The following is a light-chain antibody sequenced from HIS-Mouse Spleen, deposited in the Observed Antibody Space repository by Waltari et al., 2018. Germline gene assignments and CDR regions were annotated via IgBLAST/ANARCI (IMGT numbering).Light chain of an antibody. CDR1: QSLVHSDGHTY. CDR2: KVS. Sequence: DVVMTQSPRSLPVTLGQPTSIACRSSQSLVHSDGHTYLNLIHQRPGQPPRRLIDKVSNRDSGVPARFRGSGACTDFTVKISRVEAADVGVYYCMQGTPLLLPLGGGTKVALK. CDR3: MQGTPLLLP. V-gene: IGKV2-30*02. J-gene: IGKJ4*01.